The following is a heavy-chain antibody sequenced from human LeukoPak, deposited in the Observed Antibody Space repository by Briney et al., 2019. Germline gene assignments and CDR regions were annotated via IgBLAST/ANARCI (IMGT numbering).Heavy chain of an antibody. J-gene: IGHJ4*02. CDR2: IRYDGSNK. CDR1: GFSFSSYG. D-gene: IGHD6-19*01. CDR3: AKGQAVAGRGFDY. Sequence: PGGALRLSCAASGFSFSSYGMHWVRQAPGKGVEWVAFIRYDGSNKYYADSLKGRFTIFRDNSKNTLYLQMNSLRVEDTAVYYCAKGQAVAGRGFDYWGQGTLVTVSS. V-gene: IGHV3-30*02.